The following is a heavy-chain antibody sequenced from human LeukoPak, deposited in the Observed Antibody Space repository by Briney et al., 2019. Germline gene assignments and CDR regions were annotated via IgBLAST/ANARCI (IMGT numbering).Heavy chain of an antibody. J-gene: IGHJ2*01. Sequence: GGSLGLSCAASGFTFSNYAMTWVRQAPGKGLDWVAVISYSGEITYYADSVQGRFTISRDNSKNTLHLQMNSLRVDDAAIYYCAKDSPTTGGGPQGYFDLWGRGTLVTVSS. CDR3: AKDSPTTGGGPQGYFDL. D-gene: IGHD4-17*01. V-gene: IGHV3-23*01. CDR2: ISYSGEIT. CDR1: GFTFSNYA.